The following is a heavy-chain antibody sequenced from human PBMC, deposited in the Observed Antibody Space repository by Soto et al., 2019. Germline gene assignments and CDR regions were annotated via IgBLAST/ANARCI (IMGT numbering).Heavy chain of an antibody. V-gene: IGHV1-46*03. CDR1: GYTFTNFY. D-gene: IGHD2-2*02. Sequence: ASVKVSCKASGYTFTNFYMHWVRQTPGQGPEWMGIINPSGGSTYYAQRFQGRITLTRDTSTSAVFMEVDGLRSEDTAVYYCVRKGPATINFDYWGQGTSVTVSS. CDR3: VRKGPATINFDY. J-gene: IGHJ4*02. CDR2: INPSGGST.